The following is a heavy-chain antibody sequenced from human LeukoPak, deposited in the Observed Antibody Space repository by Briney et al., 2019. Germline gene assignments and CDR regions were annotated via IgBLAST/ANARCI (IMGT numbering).Heavy chain of an antibody. J-gene: IGHJ6*02. D-gene: IGHD4-11*01. CDR2: IWYDGSNK. V-gene: IGHV3-33*08. Sequence: PGRSLRLSCAASGFTFSSYGMHWVRQAPGKGLEWVAVIWYDGSNKYYVDSVKGRFTISRDNSKNTLYLQMNSLRAEDTAVYYCARGLQDLLNYYYYGMDVWGQGTTVTVSS. CDR3: ARGLQDLLNYYYYGMDV. CDR1: GFTFSSYG.